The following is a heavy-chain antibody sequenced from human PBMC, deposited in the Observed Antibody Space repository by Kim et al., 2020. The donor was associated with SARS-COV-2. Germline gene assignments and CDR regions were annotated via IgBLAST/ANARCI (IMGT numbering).Heavy chain of an antibody. V-gene: IGHV3-23*01. D-gene: IGHD3-22*01. J-gene: IGHJ4*02. CDR3: AKDLRYYYDSSGSLGY. Sequence: VEGRFTISRDNSKNTLYLQMNSLRAEDTAVYYCAKDLRYYYDSSGSLGYWGQGTLVTVSS.